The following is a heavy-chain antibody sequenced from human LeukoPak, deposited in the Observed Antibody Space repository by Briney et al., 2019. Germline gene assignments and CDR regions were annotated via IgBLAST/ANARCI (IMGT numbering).Heavy chain of an antibody. CDR3: AGQSGYYHDDAFDI. J-gene: IGHJ3*02. Sequence: PGGTLRLSCAASGFTFSSYGMSWVRQAPGKGLEWVSAISGSGGSTYYADSVKGRFTISRDNAKNSLYLQMNSLRAEDTAVYYCAGQSGYYHDDAFDIWGQGTMVTVSS. CDR2: ISGSGGST. CDR1: GFTFSSYG. V-gene: IGHV3-23*01. D-gene: IGHD3-3*01.